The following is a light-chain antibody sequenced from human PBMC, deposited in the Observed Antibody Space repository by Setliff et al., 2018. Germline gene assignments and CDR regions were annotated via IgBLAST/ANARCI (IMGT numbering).Light chain of an antibody. J-gene: IGLJ1*01. CDR1: SSDVGRYNF. CDR3: CSYAETYISV. V-gene: IGLV2-11*01. CDR2: DVT. Sequence: QSALTQPRSVSGSPGQSVTISCTGTSSDVGRYNFVSWYQQHPGKAPKLIIYDVTKRPSGVPDRFSGSKSGNTASLTISGLQAEDEADYSCCSYAETYISVFGTGTKVTVL.